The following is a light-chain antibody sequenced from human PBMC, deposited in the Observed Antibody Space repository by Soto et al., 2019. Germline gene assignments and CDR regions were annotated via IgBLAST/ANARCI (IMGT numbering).Light chain of an antibody. V-gene: IGKV3-20*01. J-gene: IGKJ1*01. CDR3: QQYDTFPRT. CDR2: GAS. CDR1: QSLNSNF. Sequence: EIVLTQSPGTLSLFPGDRATLSCRASQSLNSNFLAWYQQKPGQAPRLLIYGASRRATDIPDRFSGSGSGTDFALTITRLEPADFAVYFCQQYDTFPRTFGQGTKVEIQ.